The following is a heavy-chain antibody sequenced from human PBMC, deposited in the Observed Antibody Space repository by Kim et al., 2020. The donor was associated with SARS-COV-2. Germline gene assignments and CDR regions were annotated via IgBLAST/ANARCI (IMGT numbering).Heavy chain of an antibody. CDR1: GFTFSSYS. Sequence: GGSLRLSCAASGFTFSSYSMNWVRQAPGKGLEWVSSISSSSSYIYYADSVKGRFTISRDNAKNSLYMQMNSLRTGDTAVYDCARDWALRIFGVGLKGYGMKVWGEGTTVTVS. J-gene: IGHJ6*02. CDR2: ISSSSSYI. V-gene: IGHV3-21*04. CDR3: ARDWALRIFGVGLKGYGMKV. D-gene: IGHD3-3*01.